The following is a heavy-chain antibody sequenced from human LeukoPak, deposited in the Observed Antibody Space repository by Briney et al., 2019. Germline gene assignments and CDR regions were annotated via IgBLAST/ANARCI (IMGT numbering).Heavy chain of an antibody. CDR2: ISSSGSTI. V-gene: IGHV3-11*01. D-gene: IGHD2-2*01. Sequence: GGSLRLSCAASGFTFSDYYMSWIRQAPGKGLEWGSYISSSGSTIYYADSVKGRFTISRDNAKNSLYLQMNSLRAEDTAVYYCAKDRDCSSTSCYAGGFDYWGQGTLVTVSS. CDR1: GFTFSDYY. J-gene: IGHJ4*02. CDR3: AKDRDCSSTSCYAGGFDY.